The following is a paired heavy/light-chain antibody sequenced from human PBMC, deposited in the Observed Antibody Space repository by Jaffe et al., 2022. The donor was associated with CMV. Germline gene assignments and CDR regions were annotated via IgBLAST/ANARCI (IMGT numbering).Light chain of an antibody. Sequence: EIVLTQSPATLSLSPGERATLSCRASQSVSSYLAWYQQKPGQAPRLLIYDASNRATGIPARFSGSGSGTDFTLTISSLEPEDFAVYYCQQRSNWPPGGTFGQGTKLEIK. CDR3: QQRSNWPPGGT. CDR1: QSVSSY. V-gene: IGKV3-11*01. J-gene: IGKJ2*01. CDR2: DAS.
Heavy chain of an antibody. V-gene: IGHV3-15*01. J-gene: IGHJ4*02. CDR2: IKSKTDGGTT. CDR3: TQYSSSSLGAAGLPFDY. D-gene: IGHD6-6*01. CDR1: GFTFSNAW. Sequence: EVQLVESGGGLVKPGGSLRLSCAASGFTFSNAWMSWVRQAPGKGLEWVGRIKSKTDGGTTDYAAPVKGRFTISRDDSKNTLYLQMNSLKTEDTAVYYCTQYSSSSLGAAGLPFDYWGQGTLVTVSS.